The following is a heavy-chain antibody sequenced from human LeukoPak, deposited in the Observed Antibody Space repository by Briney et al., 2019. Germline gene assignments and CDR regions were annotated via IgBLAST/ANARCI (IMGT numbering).Heavy chain of an antibody. CDR1: GFTFSSYG. J-gene: IGHJ4*02. CDR3: AKASGQAGYCSSTSCHYTFDY. V-gene: IGHV3-30*02. CDR2: IRYDGSDK. Sequence: GGSLRLSCAASGFTFSSYGMHWVRQALGKGLEWVAFIRYDGSDKYYADSVKGRFTVSRDNSKNTLYLQMNSLRAEDTTVYYCAKASGQAGYCSSTSCHYTFDYWGQGTLVTVSS. D-gene: IGHD2-2*01.